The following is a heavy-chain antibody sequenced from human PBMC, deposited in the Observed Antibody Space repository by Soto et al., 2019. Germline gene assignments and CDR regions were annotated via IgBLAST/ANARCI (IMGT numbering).Heavy chain of an antibody. CDR3: ARNSGGWLYYFDY. Sequence: SETLSLTCTVSGGSISSGGYYWSWIRQHPGKGLEWIGYIYYSGSTYYNPSLKSRVTISVDTSKNQFSLKLSSVTAADTAVDYCARNSGGWLYYFDYWGQGTLVTVSS. V-gene: IGHV4-31*03. J-gene: IGHJ4*02. CDR1: GGSISSGGYY. CDR2: IYYSGST. D-gene: IGHD2-15*01.